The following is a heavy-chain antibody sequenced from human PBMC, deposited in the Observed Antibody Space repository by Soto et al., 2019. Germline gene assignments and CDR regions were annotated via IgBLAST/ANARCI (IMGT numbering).Heavy chain of an antibody. Sequence: EVQLVESGGGLVQPGGSLRLSCAASGFTFSSYWMSWVRQAPGKGLEWVANIKQDGSEKYYVDSVKGRFTISRDNAKNSLHPQMNSLSAEDTAVYYCARAGYCSGGSCYSGVIWFDPWGQGTLVTVSS. J-gene: IGHJ5*02. V-gene: IGHV3-7*05. CDR3: ARAGYCSGGSCYSGVIWFDP. D-gene: IGHD2-15*01. CDR2: IKQDGSEK. CDR1: GFTFSSYW.